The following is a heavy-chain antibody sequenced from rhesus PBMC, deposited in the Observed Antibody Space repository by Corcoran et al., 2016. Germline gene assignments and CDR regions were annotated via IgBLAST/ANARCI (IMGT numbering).Heavy chain of an antibody. D-gene: IGHD6-31*01. J-gene: IGHJ6*01. CDR1: GFSITTSGTG. Sequence: QVTLKESGPALVKPTQTLTLTCTFSGFSITTSGTGVGWHRQPPGKALEWLASIYWNDNKYYNTSMKSRLTISKDTSKNQVVLTMTNMDPVDTATYYCARVVGAAAGGYGLDSWGQGVVVTVSS. V-gene: IGHV2-95*01. CDR2: IYWNDNK. CDR3: ARVVGAAAGGYGLDS.